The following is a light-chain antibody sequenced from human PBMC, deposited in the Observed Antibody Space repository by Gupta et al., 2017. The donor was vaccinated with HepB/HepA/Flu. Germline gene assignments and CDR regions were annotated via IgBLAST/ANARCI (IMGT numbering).Light chain of an antibody. CDR2: AAS. CDR1: QRIGRY. Sequence: IHMTQSPSSLSASVGGRVTITYRASQRIGRYLNWYQQKPGKAPKVLIFAASRWQSEVPSRFSDSGSGADFNLTISRWQPEDVATYCCQQRESSPWTFGQGTKVEIK. J-gene: IGKJ1*01. V-gene: IGKV1-39*01. CDR3: QQRESSPWT.